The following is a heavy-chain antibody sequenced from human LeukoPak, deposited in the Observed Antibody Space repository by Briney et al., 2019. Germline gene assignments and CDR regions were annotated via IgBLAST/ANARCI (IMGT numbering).Heavy chain of an antibody. CDR3: ARDPGYNYGFDY. D-gene: IGHD5-18*01. Sequence: GGSLRLSCAASGLPVSDNYMSWVRQAPGKGLEWVSIIYSDGTTYYADSVKGRFTISRDNSKNSLYLQMNSLRAEDTAVYYCARDPGYNYGFDYWGQGTLVTVSS. CDR1: GLPVSDNY. J-gene: IGHJ4*02. V-gene: IGHV3-66*01. CDR2: IYSDGTT.